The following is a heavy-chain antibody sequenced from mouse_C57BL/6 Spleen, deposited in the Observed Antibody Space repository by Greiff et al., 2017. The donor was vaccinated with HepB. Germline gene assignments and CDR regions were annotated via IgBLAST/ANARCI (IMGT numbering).Heavy chain of an antibody. V-gene: IGHV1-26*01. D-gene: IGHD3-3*01. J-gene: IGHJ2*01. CDR1: GYTFTDYY. Sequence: VQLQQSGPELVKPGASVKISCKASGYTFTDYYMNWVKQSHGKSLEWIGDINPNNGGTSYNQKFKGKATLTVDKSSSTAYMELRSLTSEDSAVYYCARWGDVGDFDYWGQGTTLTVSS. CDR2: INPNNGGT. CDR3: ARWGDVGDFDY.